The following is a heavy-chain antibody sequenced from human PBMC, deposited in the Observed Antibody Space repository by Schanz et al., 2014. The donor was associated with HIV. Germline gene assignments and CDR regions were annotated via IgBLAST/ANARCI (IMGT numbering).Heavy chain of an antibody. D-gene: IGHD4-17*01. CDR2: ISYDGSNK. Sequence: QVQLVESGGGVVQPGRSLRLSCAASGFTFSTYGMHWVRQAPGKGLEWVAVISYDGSNKNYADSVKGRFTISRGNSKNTRYLQMNSLRAEDTAVYYCARRDYGDYYYYYGMDVWGQGTTVTVSS. CDR1: GFTFSTYG. CDR3: ARRDYGDYYYYYGMDV. V-gene: IGHV3-30*03. J-gene: IGHJ6*02.